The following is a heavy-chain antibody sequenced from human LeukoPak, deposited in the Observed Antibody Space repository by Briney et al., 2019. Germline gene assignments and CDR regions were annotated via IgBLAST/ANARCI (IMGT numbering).Heavy chain of an antibody. CDR3: AKYSGSYLAEYFQH. D-gene: IGHD1-26*01. CDR1: GFTFSSYG. V-gene: IGHV3-30*18. CDR2: ISYDGSNK. J-gene: IGHJ1*01. Sequence: PGGSLRLSCAASGFTFSSYGMHWVRQAPGKGLEWVAVISYDGSNKYYADSVKGRFTISRDNSKNTLYLQMNSLRAEDMAVYYCAKYSGSYLAEYFQHWGQGTLVTVSS.